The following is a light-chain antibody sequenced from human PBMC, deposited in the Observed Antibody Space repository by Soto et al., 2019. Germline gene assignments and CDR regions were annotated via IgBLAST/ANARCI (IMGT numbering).Light chain of an antibody. V-gene: IGKV3-15*01. CDR3: QQYNNWPLYT. CDR2: GAS. J-gene: IGKJ2*01. Sequence: EIVMTQSPDTVSVSPGEKATHSCRASQGIRSNLAWYQQKPGQAPRLLIYGASTRATGIPARFSGSGSGTEFTLTISCLQAEDFVVYYCQQYNNWPLYTFGQGTKVDIK. CDR1: QGIRSN.